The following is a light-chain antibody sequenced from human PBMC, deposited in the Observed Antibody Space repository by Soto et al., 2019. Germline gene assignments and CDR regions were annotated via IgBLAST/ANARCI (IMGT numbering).Light chain of an antibody. J-gene: IGLJ2*01. V-gene: IGLV2-14*01. CDR2: EVT. CDR1: SSDVGGYNY. CDR3: SSHISSNTHVV. Sequence: QSALTQPASVSGSPGQSITISCTGISSDVGGYNYVSWYQQHPGKAPKLMIYEVTNRPSGVSNRFSGSKSGNTASLTISGLQAEDEADYYCSSHISSNTHVVFGGGTKLTVL.